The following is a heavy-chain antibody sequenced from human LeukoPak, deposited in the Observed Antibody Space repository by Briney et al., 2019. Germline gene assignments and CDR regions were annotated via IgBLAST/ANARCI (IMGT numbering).Heavy chain of an antibody. J-gene: IGHJ4*02. CDR1: GYTFTNYA. V-gene: IGHV1-18*01. D-gene: IGHD1-26*01. Sequence: ASVKVSCKTSGYTFTNYAISWVRQAPGQGLEWMGWITTFNGDTNYAQKFQDRVTIPHDTSTCTVFLELKSLRPDDPAVYFCSRVGKRIVGAMYYFDSWGQGTLVTVSA. CDR2: ITTFNGDT. CDR3: SRVGKRIVGAMYYFDS.